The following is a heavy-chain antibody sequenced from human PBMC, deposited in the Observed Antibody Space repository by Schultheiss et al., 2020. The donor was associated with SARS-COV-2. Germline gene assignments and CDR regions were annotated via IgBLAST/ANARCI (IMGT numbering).Heavy chain of an antibody. Sequence: SETLSLTCAVSGGSISSYYWSWIRQPPGKGLEWIGNINHSGNIYYNPSLKSRVTISVDTSKNQYSLKLSSVTAADTAMYYCARDRGGWPFDYWGQGTLVTVSS. CDR2: INHSGNI. CDR3: ARDRGGWPFDY. V-gene: IGHV4-59*12. D-gene: IGHD2-15*01. J-gene: IGHJ4*02. CDR1: GGSISSYY.